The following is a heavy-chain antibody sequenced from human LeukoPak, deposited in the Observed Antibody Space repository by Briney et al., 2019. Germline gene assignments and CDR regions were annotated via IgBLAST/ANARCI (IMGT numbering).Heavy chain of an antibody. CDR1: GFTFSSYW. CDR3: ARDRSRITMIVVVIPAWGRDRNIAGMDV. V-gene: IGHV3-30*03. Sequence: GGSLRLSCAASGFTFSSYWMNWVRQAPGKGLEWVAVISYDGSNKYYADSVKGRFTISRDNSKNTLYLQMNSLRAEDTAVYYCARDRSRITMIVVVIPAWGRDRNIAGMDVWGQGTTVTVSS. CDR2: ISYDGSNK. D-gene: IGHD3-22*01. J-gene: IGHJ6*02.